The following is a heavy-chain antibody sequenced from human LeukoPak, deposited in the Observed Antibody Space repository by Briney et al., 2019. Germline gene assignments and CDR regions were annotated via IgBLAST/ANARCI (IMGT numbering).Heavy chain of an antibody. J-gene: IGHJ4*02. D-gene: IGHD2-2*01. CDR2: ISSSSSYI. CDR1: GFTFSSYE. V-gene: IGHV3-21*01. CDR3: ARDPDIVVVPAAMAGDY. Sequence: GGSLRLSCAASGFTFSSYEMNWVRQAPGKGLEWVSSISSSSSYIYYADSVKGRFTISRDNAKNSLYLQMNSLRAEDTAVYYCARDPDIVVVPAAMAGDYWGQGTLVTVSS.